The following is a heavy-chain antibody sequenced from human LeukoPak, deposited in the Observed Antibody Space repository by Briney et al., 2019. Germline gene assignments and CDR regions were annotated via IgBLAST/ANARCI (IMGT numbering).Heavy chain of an antibody. CDR1: GGSISSSSYY. CDR3: ARGDGYNSLYYFDY. CDR2: IYYSGST. J-gene: IGHJ4*02. Sequence: PSETLSLTCTVSGGSISSSSYYWGWIRQPPGKGLEWIGSIYYSGSTYYNPSLKSRVTISVDTSKNQFSLKLGSVTAADTAVYYCARGDGYNSLYYFDYWGQGTLVTVSS. V-gene: IGHV4-39*07. D-gene: IGHD5-24*01.